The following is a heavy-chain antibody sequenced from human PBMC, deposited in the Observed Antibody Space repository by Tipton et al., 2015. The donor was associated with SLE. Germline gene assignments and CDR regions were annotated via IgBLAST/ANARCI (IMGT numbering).Heavy chain of an antibody. V-gene: IGHV4-34*01. D-gene: IGHD6-13*01. Sequence: TLSLTCAVYGGSFSGYYWSWIRQPPGKGLEWIGEINHSGSTNYNPSLKSRVTISVDTSKNQFSLKLSSVTAADTAVYYCARDPGIAAAGNFWYFDLWGRGTLVTVSS. CDR2: INHSGST. CDR3: ARDPGIAAAGNFWYFDL. CDR1: GGSFSGYY. J-gene: IGHJ2*01.